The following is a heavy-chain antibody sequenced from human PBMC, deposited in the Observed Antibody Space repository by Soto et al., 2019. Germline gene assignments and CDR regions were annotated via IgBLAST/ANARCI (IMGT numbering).Heavy chain of an antibody. CDR3: TRGPPRVQWFDP. Sequence: SETLSLTCTVSGGAVSSGTYYWSWIRQPLGKGLEWIGHIYFTGSTNYNPSLKSRVTMSLDTSRNQFSLKLSSVTAADTAVYYCTRGPPRVQWFDPWGLGTLVTVSS. CDR2: IYFTGST. V-gene: IGHV4-61*01. CDR1: GGAVSSGTYY. J-gene: IGHJ5*02.